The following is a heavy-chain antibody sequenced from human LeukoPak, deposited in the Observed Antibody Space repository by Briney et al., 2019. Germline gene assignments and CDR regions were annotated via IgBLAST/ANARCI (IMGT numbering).Heavy chain of an antibody. Sequence: SGPTLVNPTQTLTLTCTFSGFSLSTSGVGVGWIRQPPGKALEWLALIYWDDDKRYSPSLKSRLTITKDTSKNQVVLTMTNMDPVDTATYYCAHTCSSTSCLFRRGAFDIWGQGTMVTVSS. D-gene: IGHD2-2*01. CDR2: IYWDDDK. CDR1: GFSLSTSGVG. CDR3: AHTCSSTSCLFRRGAFDI. V-gene: IGHV2-5*02. J-gene: IGHJ3*02.